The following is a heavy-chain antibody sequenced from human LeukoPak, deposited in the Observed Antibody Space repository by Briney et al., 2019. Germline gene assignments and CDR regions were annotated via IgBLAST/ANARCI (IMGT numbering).Heavy chain of an antibody. CDR3: ARDLAVVVISASFDY. V-gene: IGHV3-48*01. J-gene: IGHJ4*02. CDR2: ISSSSSII. Sequence: GGSLRLSCAASGFTISTSSMNWVRQASGKGLEWVSYISSSSSIIYYADSVKGRFTISRDNAKNSLYLQMNSLRAEDTAVYYCARDLAVVVISASFDYWGQGTLVTVSS. D-gene: IGHD3-22*01. CDR1: GFTISTSS.